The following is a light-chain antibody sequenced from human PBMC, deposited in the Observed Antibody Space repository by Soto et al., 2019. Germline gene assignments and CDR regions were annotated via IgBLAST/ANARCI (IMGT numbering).Light chain of an antibody. CDR2: AVT. V-gene: IGLV2-14*01. CDR1: SSDIGGYNY. Sequence: QSALTQPASVSGSPGQSITISCTGTSSDIGGYNYVSWYQQHPGKAPKLLIYAVTSRPSGVSIRFSGSKSGNTASLTISGLQAEDEADYYCCSYTSSTTYVFGPGTKVTVL. CDR3: CSYTSSTTYV. J-gene: IGLJ1*01.